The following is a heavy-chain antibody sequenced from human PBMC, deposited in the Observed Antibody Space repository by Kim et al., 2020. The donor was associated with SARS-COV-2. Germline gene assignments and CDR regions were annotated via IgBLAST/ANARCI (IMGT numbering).Heavy chain of an antibody. CDR2: ISYDGSNK. CDR1: GFTFSSYA. D-gene: IGHD6-19*01. Sequence: GGSLRLSCAASGFTFSSYAMHWVRQAPGKGLEWVAVISYDGSNKNYVDSVKGRFTISRDNSKNTLYLQMNSPRAEDTAVYYCARDIASYSSGWIYYYYGLDAWGQGTPVTVSS. V-gene: IGHV3-30*04. CDR3: ARDIASYSSGWIYYYYGLDA. J-gene: IGHJ6*02.